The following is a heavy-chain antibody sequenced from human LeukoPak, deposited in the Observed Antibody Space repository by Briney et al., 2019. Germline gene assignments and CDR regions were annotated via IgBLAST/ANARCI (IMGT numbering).Heavy chain of an antibody. D-gene: IGHD2-8*01. V-gene: IGHV3-7*01. CDR1: GFTFSRHW. J-gene: IGHJ4*02. CDR2: IKQDGSEK. Sequence: GGSLRLSCAASGFTFSRHWMTWVRQAPGKGLEWVANIKQDGSEKYYVDSVKGRFTISRDNAKNSLYLQMNSLRAEDTAVYICVRQKLMGPTASPFDFWGQGTLVTVSS. CDR3: VRQKLMGPTASPFDF.